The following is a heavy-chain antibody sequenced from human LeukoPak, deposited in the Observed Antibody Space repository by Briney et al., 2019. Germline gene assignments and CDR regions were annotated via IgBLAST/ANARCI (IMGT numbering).Heavy chain of an antibody. CDR1: GFTFSSYS. CDR3: ARTYPPRDWYFDL. V-gene: IGHV3-48*01. Sequence: GGSLRLSCAASGFTFSSYSMNWVRQAPGKGLEWVSYISSSSSTIYYADSVKGRFTISRDNAKNSLYLQMNSLRAEDTAVYYCARTYPPRDWYFDLWGRGTLVTVSS. CDR2: ISSSSSTI. J-gene: IGHJ2*01.